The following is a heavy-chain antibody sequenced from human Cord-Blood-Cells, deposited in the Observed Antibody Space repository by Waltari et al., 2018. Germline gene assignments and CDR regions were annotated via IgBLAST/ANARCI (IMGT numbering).Heavy chain of an antibody. CDR2: INPNSGGT. Sequence: QVQLVQSGAEVKKPGASVKVSCKASGYTFTGYYMHWVRQAPGQGLEWMGWINPNSGGTNDAQKFQGRVTMTRDTSISTAYMELSRLRSDDTAVYYCAKTRYSSSSGDAFDIWGQGTMVTVSS. CDR3: AKTRYSSSSGDAFDI. J-gene: IGHJ3*02. V-gene: IGHV1-2*02. D-gene: IGHD6-6*01. CDR1: GYTFTGYY.